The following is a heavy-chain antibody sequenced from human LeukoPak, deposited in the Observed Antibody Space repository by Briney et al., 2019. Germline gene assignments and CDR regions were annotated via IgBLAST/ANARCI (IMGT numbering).Heavy chain of an antibody. CDR2: IQPDGSGA. CDR1: GFTFSSYW. J-gene: IGHJ4*02. CDR3: AREDDHNTNDC. Sequence: GGSLRLSCAASGFTFSSYWMSWFRQAPGKGLEWVGNIQPDGSGAFYVDAMRGRFTISRDNAQNSLYLQINSLRAKDTAVYYCAREDDHNTNDCWGQGTLVTVSS. D-gene: IGHD5-24*01. V-gene: IGHV3-7*01.